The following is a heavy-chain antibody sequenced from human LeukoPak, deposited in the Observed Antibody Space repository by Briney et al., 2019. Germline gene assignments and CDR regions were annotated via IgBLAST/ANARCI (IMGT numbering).Heavy chain of an antibody. CDR2: IYHSGST. CDR1: GGSISSSSYY. Sequence: PSETLSLTCTVSGGSISSSSYYWGWIRQPPGKGLEWIGSIYHSGSTYYNPSLKSRVTISVDTSKNQFSLKLSSVTAADTAVYYCASLDYGASLYYYYGMDVWGQGTTVTVSS. J-gene: IGHJ6*02. D-gene: IGHD4-17*01. CDR3: ASLDYGASLYYYYGMDV. V-gene: IGHV4-39*01.